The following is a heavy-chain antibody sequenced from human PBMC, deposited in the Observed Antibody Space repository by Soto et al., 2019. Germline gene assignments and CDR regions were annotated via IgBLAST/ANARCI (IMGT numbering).Heavy chain of an antibody. Sequence: PGGSLRLSCAASGFTFSTYSMNWVRQAPGKGLEWVSYISSSSSTIFYTDSVKGRFTVSRDDAKNSVYLQMNSLRAEDTVVFYFVSGEESCGGGYCFRSAFDLWRQRPVVPVS. CDR3: VSGEESCGGGYCFRSAFDL. D-gene: IGHD2-21*01. J-gene: IGHJ3*01. CDR1: GFTFSTYS. V-gene: IGHV3-48*04. CDR2: ISSSSSTI.